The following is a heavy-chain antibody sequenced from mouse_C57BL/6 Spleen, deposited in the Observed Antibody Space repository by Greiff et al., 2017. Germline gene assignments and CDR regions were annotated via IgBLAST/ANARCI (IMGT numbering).Heavy chain of an antibody. V-gene: IGHV1-64*01. CDR3: ARRRVPAYFDV. Sequence: VQLQQSGAELVKPGASVKLSCKASGYTFTSYWMHWVKQRPGQGLEWIGMIHPNSGSTNYNEKFKSKATLTVDKSSSTAYMQLSSLTSEDSAVYYCARRRVPAYFDVWGTGTTVTVSS. J-gene: IGHJ1*03. CDR2: IHPNSGST. CDR1: GYTFTSYW.